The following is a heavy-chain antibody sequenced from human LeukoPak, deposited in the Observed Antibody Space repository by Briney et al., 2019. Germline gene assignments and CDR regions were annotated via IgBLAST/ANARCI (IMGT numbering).Heavy chain of an antibody. Sequence: PSETLSLTCAVYGGSFSGYYWSWIRQPPGKGLEWIGEINHSGSTNYNPSLKSRVTISVDTSKNQFSLKLSSVTAADTAVYYCARVSPVIAALDAFDIWGQGTMVTVSS. D-gene: IGHD6-13*01. CDR3: ARVSPVIAALDAFDI. CDR1: GGSFSGYY. J-gene: IGHJ3*02. V-gene: IGHV4-34*01. CDR2: INHSGST.